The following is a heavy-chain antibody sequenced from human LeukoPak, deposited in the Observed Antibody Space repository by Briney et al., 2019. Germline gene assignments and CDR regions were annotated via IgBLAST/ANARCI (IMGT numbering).Heavy chain of an antibody. CDR2: IYYSGRV. J-gene: IGHJ3*02. CDR1: GGSVRSYY. CDR3: ARNPEDDLLAAFDI. Sequence: ASETLSLTCTVSGGSVRSYYWNWIRQTPGKGLEWIGHIYYSGRVNYNPSFKSRVTISVDTSKNQCSLKLSSVTAADTAIYFCARNPEDDLLAAFDIWGQGTMVTVSS. D-gene: IGHD3-9*01. V-gene: IGHV4-59*02.